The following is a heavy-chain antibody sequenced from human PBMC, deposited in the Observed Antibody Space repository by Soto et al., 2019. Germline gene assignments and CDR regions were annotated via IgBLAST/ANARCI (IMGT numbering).Heavy chain of an antibody. CDR1: GDSVSGNSAA. J-gene: IGHJ4*02. CDR2: TYYRSRWYN. V-gene: IGHV6-1*01. Sequence: TLSLTCAISGDSVSGNSAAWNWIRQSPSRGLEWLGRTYYRSRWYNDYAVSVKSRITVTPDTSKNQFSLQLNSVTPEDTAVYYCARNFKTNFDYWGQGTLVTVSS. CDR3: ARNFKTNFDY.